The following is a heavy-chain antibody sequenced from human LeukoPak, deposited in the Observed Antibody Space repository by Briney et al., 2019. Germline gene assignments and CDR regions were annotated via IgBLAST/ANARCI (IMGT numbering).Heavy chain of an antibody. J-gene: IGHJ4*02. CDR1: GFTFSRYS. CDR3: ARDYYYDSSGYYDY. CDR2: ISSSSSYI. V-gene: IGHV3-21*01. Sequence: GGSLRLSRAASGFTFSRYSMNWVRQAPGKGLEWVSSISSSSSYIYYEDSVKGRFTISRDTAKNSLYLQMNSLRAEDTAVYYCARDYYYDSSGYYDYWGQGTLVTVSS. D-gene: IGHD3-22*01.